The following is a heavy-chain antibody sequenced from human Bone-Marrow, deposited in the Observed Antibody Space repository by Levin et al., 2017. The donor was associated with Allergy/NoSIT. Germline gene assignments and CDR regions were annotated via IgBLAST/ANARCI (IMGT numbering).Heavy chain of an antibody. V-gene: IGHV3-53*01. Sequence: GESLKISCAASGFTVSSNYMSWVRQAPGKGLEWVSVIYSGGSTYYADSVKGRFTISRDNSKNTLYLQMNSLRAEDTAVYYCARVKVYSSGWYGEKIDAFDSWGQGTMVTVSS. CDR1: GFTVSSNY. D-gene: IGHD6-19*01. CDR2: IYSGGST. CDR3: ARVKVYSSGWYGEKIDAFDS. J-gene: IGHJ3*02.